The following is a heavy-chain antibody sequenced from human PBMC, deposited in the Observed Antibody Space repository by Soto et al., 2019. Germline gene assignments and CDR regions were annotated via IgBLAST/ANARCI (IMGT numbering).Heavy chain of an antibody. J-gene: IGHJ6*02. Sequence: QVQLVQSGAEVKKPGSSVKVSCKASGGTFSSYAISWVRQAPGQGLEWMGGIIPIFGTANYAQKFQGRVTNTADEPTRTADMELRSMRSEDTAVYYCARDCGYYYGSGTRGGGYYYGMDVWGQGTTVTVSS. V-gene: IGHV1-69*12. CDR3: ARDCGYYYGSGTRGGGYYYGMDV. CDR1: GGTFSSYA. D-gene: IGHD3-10*01. CDR2: IIPIFGTA.